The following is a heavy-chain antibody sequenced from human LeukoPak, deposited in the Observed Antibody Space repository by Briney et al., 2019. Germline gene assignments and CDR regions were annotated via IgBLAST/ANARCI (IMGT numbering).Heavy chain of an antibody. CDR2: IYYSGST. J-gene: IGHJ4*02. Sequence: PSETLSLTCTVSGGSISSSSYYWGWIRQPPGKGLEWIGSIYYSGSTYYNPSLKSRVTISVDTSKNQFSLKLSSVTAADTAVYYCAGTTGSSGGYWGQGTLVTVSS. CDR1: GGSISSSSYY. V-gene: IGHV4-39*01. CDR3: AGTTGSSGGY. D-gene: IGHD3-10*01.